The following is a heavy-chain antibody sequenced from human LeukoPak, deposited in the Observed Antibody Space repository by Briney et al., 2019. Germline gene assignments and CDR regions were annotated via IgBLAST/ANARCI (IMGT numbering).Heavy chain of an antibody. V-gene: IGHV3-64D*06. Sequence: PGGSLRLSCSASGFTFSVYAIHWVRQAPGKGLEYVSTIINNGGSTYYADSVKGRFTISRDNSKNTVSLQMSSLRAEDTALYYCVKDGLAFCVGDCYSYFDYWGQGTLVTVSS. D-gene: IGHD2-21*02. J-gene: IGHJ4*02. CDR2: IINNGGST. CDR1: GFTFSVYA. CDR3: VKDGLAFCVGDCYSYFDY.